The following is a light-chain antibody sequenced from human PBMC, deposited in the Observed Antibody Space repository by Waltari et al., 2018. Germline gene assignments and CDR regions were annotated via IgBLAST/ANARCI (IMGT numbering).Light chain of an antibody. J-gene: IGKJ1*01. CDR3: QQYNNWPPWT. CDR1: QNINSN. V-gene: IGKV3D-15*01. Sequence: EIVMTQSPATLSVSPGEGATLSCRASQNINSNLAWYQQQPGQTPRLLIYGASTRAIGIPARFSGSGSWTEFTLTISSLQSEDFALYYCQQYNNWPPWTFGQGTKVEIK. CDR2: GAS.